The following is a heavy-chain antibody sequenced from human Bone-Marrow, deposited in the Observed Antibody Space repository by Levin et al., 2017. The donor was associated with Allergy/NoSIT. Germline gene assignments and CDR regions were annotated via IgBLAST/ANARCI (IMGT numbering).Heavy chain of an antibody. D-gene: IGHD6-19*01. V-gene: IGHV3-23*01. CDR1: GLTFMNYA. Sequence: GGSLRLSCAASGLTFMNYAMTWVRQAPGKGLEWVSCISGSGDHTYYADSVKGRFTIFRDYSKNILFLEMNSLRPDDTAIYYCAKPLRAVTVPAYWGQGTLVIVSS. J-gene: IGHJ4*02. CDR3: AKPLRAVTVPAY. CDR2: ISGSGDHT.